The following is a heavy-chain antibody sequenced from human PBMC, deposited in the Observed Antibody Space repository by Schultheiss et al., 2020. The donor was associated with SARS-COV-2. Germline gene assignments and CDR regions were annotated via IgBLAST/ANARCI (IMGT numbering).Heavy chain of an antibody. D-gene: IGHD3-10*01. CDR1: GFTFSSYG. CDR3: AKDWAYGFGELPHLDY. CDR2: ISYDGSNK. Sequence: GESLKISCAASGFTFSSYGMHWVRQAPGKGLEWVAVISYDGSNKYYTDSVKGRFTISRDNSKNTLYLQMNSLRAEDTAVYYCAKDWAYGFGELPHLDYWGQGALVTVSS. V-gene: IGHV3-30*18. J-gene: IGHJ4*02.